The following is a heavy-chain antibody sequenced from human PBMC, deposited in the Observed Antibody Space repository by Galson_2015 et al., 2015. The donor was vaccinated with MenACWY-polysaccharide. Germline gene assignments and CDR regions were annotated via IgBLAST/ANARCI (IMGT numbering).Heavy chain of an antibody. J-gene: IGHJ5*02. CDR2: MYYSGST. D-gene: IGHD1-1*01. CDR1: GGSISSYY. V-gene: IGHV4-59*01. CDR3: ARALFTGTYRFDP. Sequence: CTVSGGSISSYYWSWIRQSPGKGLEWIGYMYYSGSTTYNPSLKSRVTMSVDTSKNQFSLKLSSVTAADTAVYYCARALFTGTYRFDPWGQGTLVTVSS.